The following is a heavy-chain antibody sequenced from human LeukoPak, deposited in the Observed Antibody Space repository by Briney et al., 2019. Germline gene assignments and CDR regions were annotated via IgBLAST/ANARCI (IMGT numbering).Heavy chain of an antibody. CDR3: AKAANYYDSSGYEY. J-gene: IGHJ4*02. CDR1: GFTFSSYG. CDR2: IRYDGSNK. D-gene: IGHD3-22*01. V-gene: IGHV3-30*02. Sequence: PGGSLRLSCAASGFTFSSYGMHWVRQAPGKGLEWVAFIRYDGSNKYYADSVKGRFTISRDSSKNTLYLQMNSLRAEDTAVYYCAKAANYYDSSGYEYWGQGTLVTVSS.